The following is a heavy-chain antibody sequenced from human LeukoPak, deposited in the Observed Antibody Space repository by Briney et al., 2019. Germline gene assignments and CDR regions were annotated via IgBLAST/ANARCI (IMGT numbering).Heavy chain of an antibody. V-gene: IGHV3-66*01. CDR1: GFTVSSNY. Sequence: GGSLRLSCAASGFTVSSNYMSWVRQAPGKGLEWVSVIYSGGSTYYADSVKGRFTISRDNSKNTLYLQMNSLRAEDTAVYYCARDFTPKRYVDWGQGTLVTVSS. CDR3: ARDFTPKRYVD. J-gene: IGHJ4*02. D-gene: IGHD3-9*01. CDR2: IYSGGST.